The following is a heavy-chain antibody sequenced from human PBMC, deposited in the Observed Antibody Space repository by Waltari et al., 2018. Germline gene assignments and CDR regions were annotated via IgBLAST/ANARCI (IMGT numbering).Heavy chain of an antibody. CDR2: TYPGGSDT. CDR3: ARQGYHDWVGVDY. CDR1: GYRFTTYW. D-gene: IGHD3-9*01. V-gene: IGHV5-51*01. J-gene: IGHJ4*02. Sequence: EVQLVQSGEAVKKHGEPGKISCKDYGYRFTTYWIGWVRQVPGEGLEWVGITYPGGSDTRYTPSFRGHVTISTDKSIDTAYLQWRSLKASDSAIYYCARQGYHDWVGVDYWGQGTLVTVSS.